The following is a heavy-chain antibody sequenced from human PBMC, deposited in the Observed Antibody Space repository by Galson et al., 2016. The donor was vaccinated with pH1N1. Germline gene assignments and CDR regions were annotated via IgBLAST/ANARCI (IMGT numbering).Heavy chain of an antibody. CDR3: ARDSEYIGHEGLH. Sequence: SLRLSCAASGFTFTSYAMHWVRQAPGKGLEWVAVILYDGTNEYYADSVKGRFTISRDKTPSTVYLQMNSLRTEDTAVYYCARDSEYIGHEGLHWAQGTLVIVSS. J-gene: IGHJ4*02. CDR2: ILYDGTNE. V-gene: IGHV3-30*04. D-gene: IGHD5-12*01. CDR1: GFTFTSYA.